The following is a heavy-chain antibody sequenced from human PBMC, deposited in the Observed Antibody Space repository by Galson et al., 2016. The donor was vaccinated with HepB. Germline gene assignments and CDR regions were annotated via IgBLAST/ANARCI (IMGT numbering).Heavy chain of an antibody. D-gene: IGHD6-6*01. V-gene: IGHV4-31*03. Sequence: TLSLTCTVSGGSISSGGYFWTWLRQHPGKGLEWIGYIYHTGSTYYNPSLKSRLTMSVDTSKNQFSLKLSSVTAADTAVYYCARDYSTSSYWFDPWGQGTLVTVSS. CDR3: ARDYSTSSYWFDP. J-gene: IGHJ5*02. CDR1: GGSISSGGYF. CDR2: IYHTGST.